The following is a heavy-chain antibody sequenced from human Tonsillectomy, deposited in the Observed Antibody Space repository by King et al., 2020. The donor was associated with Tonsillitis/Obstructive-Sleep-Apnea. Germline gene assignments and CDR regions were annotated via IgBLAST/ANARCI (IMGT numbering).Heavy chain of an antibody. V-gene: IGHV3-53*01. CDR1: GFTVSSNY. CDR3: ARDLYCSSSCCYFGFYYYYYMDV. D-gene: IGHD2-2*01. CDR2: IYSGGST. Sequence: VQLVESGGGLIQPGGSLRLSCAASGFTVSSNYMSWVRQAPGKGLEWVSVIYSGGSTYYADSVKGRFTISRDHSKNTLYLQMNSLRAEDTAVYYCARDLYCSSSCCYFGFYYYYYMDVWGKGTTVTVSS. J-gene: IGHJ6*03.